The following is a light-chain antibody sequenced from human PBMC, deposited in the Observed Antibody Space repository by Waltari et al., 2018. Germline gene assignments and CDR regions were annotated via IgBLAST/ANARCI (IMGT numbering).Light chain of an antibody. Sequence: IVMTQSPDSLAVSLGERATINCKSSQSLLYSSNNKNYLAWYQQKPGQPPKWLIYWASTRESGVPDRFSGSGSGTDFTLTISTLQAEDVAVYYCQQHYGVLWTFGQGTKVEI. CDR3: QQHYGVLWT. V-gene: IGKV4-1*01. CDR1: QSLLYSSNNKNY. J-gene: IGKJ1*01. CDR2: WAS.